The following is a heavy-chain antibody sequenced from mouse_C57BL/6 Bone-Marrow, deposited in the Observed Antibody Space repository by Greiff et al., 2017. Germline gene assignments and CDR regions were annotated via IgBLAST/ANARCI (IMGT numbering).Heavy chain of an antibody. Sequence: VQLQQSGAELVRPGASVKLSCTASGFNIKDDYMHWVKQRPEQGLEWIGWIDPENGDTEYASKFQGKATITADTSSNTAYLQLSSLTSEDTAVYYCTQHYYSSSCVYFDYWGQGTTRTVSS. CDR1: GFNIKDDY. CDR3: TQHYYSSSCVYFDY. CDR2: IDPENGDT. V-gene: IGHV14-4*01. D-gene: IGHD1-1*01. J-gene: IGHJ2*01.